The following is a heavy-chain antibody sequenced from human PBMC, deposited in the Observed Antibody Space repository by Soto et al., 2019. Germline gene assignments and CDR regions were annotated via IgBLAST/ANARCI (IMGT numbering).Heavy chain of an antibody. CDR3: ARVQLLPRHGGAFDI. CDR1: GFTFSSYG. J-gene: IGHJ3*02. D-gene: IGHD2-2*01. CDR2: IWYDGSNK. V-gene: IGHV3-33*01. Sequence: GGSLRLSCAASGFTFSSYGMHWVRQAPGKGLEWVAVIWYDGSNKYYADSVKGRFTISRDNSKNTLYLQMNSLRAEDTAVYYCARVQLLPRHGGAFDIWGQGTMVTVSS.